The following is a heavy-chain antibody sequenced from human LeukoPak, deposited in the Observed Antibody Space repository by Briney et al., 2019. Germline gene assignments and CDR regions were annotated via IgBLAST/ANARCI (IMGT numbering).Heavy chain of an antibody. CDR3: ARGQAAMASYYYYMDV. CDR2: INHGGST. J-gene: IGHJ6*03. D-gene: IGHD5-18*01. Sequence: SETLSLTCAVYGGSFSGYYSSWIRQPPGKGLEWIGEINHGGSTNYNPSLKSRVTISVDTSKNQFSLKLSSVTAADTAVYYCARGQAAMASYYYYMDVWGKGTTVTVSS. CDR1: GGSFSGYY. V-gene: IGHV4-34*01.